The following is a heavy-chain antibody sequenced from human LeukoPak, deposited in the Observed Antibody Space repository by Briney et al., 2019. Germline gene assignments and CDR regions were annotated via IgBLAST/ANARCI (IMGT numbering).Heavy chain of an antibody. CDR2: IYPGDSDT. V-gene: IGHV5-51*01. D-gene: IGHD2-15*01. Sequence: RGESLKISCKASGYSFTNYWIGWVPQMPGKGLEWMGIIYPGDSDTRYSPSFQGQVTISADKPINTTYLQWSSLEASDTAMYYCANSLYCTGGSCYSFDYWGQGTQVTVSS. J-gene: IGHJ4*02. CDR1: GYSFTNYW. CDR3: ANSLYCTGGSCYSFDY.